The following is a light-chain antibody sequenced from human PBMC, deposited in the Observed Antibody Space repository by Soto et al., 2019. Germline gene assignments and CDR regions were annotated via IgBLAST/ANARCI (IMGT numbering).Light chain of an antibody. CDR3: SSYTSTRTYV. Sequence: QSVLTQPASVSGSPGQSITISCTGTSSDVGGYNYVSWYQQYPGKAPKLMIYHVSNRPSGVSNRFSGSKSGNSASLTISGLQAEDEADYYCSSYTSTRTYVFGTGTKVTVL. CDR2: HVS. CDR1: SSDVGGYNY. J-gene: IGLJ1*01. V-gene: IGLV2-14*01.